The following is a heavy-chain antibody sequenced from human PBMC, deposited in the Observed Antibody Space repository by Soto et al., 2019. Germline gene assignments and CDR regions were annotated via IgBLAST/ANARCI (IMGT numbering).Heavy chain of an antibody. V-gene: IGHV3-74*01. Sequence: WGSLRLSCSASVFTFSRYWMHWFRQAPGKGLVWVSRINSDGSSTSYADSVKGRFTISRDNAKNTLYLQMNSLRAEDTAVYYGARDLTPFPYQLLHFNWFDPWGQGTLVTVSS. D-gene: IGHD2-2*01. CDR2: INSDGSST. CDR1: VFTFSRYW. J-gene: IGHJ5*02. CDR3: ARDLTPFPYQLLHFNWFDP.